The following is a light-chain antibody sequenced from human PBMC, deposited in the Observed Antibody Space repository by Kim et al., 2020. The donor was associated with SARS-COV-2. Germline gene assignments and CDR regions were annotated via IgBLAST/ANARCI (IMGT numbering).Light chain of an antibody. J-gene: IGKJ4*01. V-gene: IGKV3-20*01. CDR1: HRFGASS. CDR2: GES. Sequence: GERASLSCGTRHRFGASSFAWYQQKLGQAPRLLIYGESTRATGIPDRFSGSASGTDFTLTVSRLEPEDFAVYYCQLYSSSPPGLTFGGGTKVDIK. CDR3: QLYSSSPPGLT.